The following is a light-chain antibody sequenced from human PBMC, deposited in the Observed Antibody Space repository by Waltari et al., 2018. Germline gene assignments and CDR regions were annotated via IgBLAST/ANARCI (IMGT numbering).Light chain of an antibody. CDR3: QQYNNWPPYS. Sequence: EIVMTQSPATLSVSPGERATLSCRASQSVSSNLAWYPQKPGQAPRLLIYGASTRATGIPARFSGSGSGTEVTLTISSRQSEDFAVYYCQQYNNWPPYSFGQGTKLEIK. CDR1: QSVSSN. V-gene: IGKV3-15*01. J-gene: IGKJ2*03. CDR2: GAS.